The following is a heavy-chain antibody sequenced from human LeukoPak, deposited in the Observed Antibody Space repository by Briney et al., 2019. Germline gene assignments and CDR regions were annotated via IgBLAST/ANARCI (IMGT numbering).Heavy chain of an antibody. CDR2: TYYRSKWYN. CDR3: ARLYCSNGICYQNYFDY. D-gene: IGHD2-8*01. Sequence: SRTLSLTCAISGDSVSSNSAAWNWIRQSPSRGLEWLARTYYRSKWYNDYAVSVKSRITIYPDTSKNQFSLQLSSVTPEDTAVYYCARLYCSNGICYQNYFDYWGQGTLVTVSS. V-gene: IGHV6-1*01. J-gene: IGHJ4*02. CDR1: GDSVSSNSAA.